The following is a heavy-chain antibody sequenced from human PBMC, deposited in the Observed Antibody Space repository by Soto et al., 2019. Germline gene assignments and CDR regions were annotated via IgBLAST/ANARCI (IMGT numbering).Heavy chain of an antibody. CDR3: ARDLSSRGPFDY. CDR1: GFTFSSYS. V-gene: IGHV3-21*01. CDR2: ISSSSSYI. J-gene: IGHJ4*02. Sequence: PGGSLRLSCAASGFTFSSYSMNWVRQAPGKGLEWVSSISSSSSYIYYADSVKGRFTISRDNAKNSLYLQMNSLRAEDTAVYYCARDLSSRGPFDYWGQGTLVTVYS. D-gene: IGHD6-13*01.